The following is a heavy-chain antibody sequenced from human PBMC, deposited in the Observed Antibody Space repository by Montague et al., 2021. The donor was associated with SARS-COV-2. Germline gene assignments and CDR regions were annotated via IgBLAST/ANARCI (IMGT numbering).Heavy chain of an antibody. J-gene: IGHJ3*02. CDR2: IDWDDDK. CDR3: ARGYYDILTGYLDAFDI. V-gene: IGHV2-70*11. CDR1: GFPLSTSGMC. D-gene: IGHD3-9*01. Sequence: PALVKPAQTLTLTCTFSGFPLSTSGMCVSWIRQPPGKALEWLARIDWDDDKYYSTSLKTRLTISKDTSKNQVVLTMTNMDPVDTATYYCARGYYDILTGYLDAFDIGGRGTMVTVSS.